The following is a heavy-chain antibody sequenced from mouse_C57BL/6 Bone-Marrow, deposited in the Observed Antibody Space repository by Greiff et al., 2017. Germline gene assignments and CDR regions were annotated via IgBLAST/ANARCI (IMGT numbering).Heavy chain of an antibody. CDR2: IYPGDGDT. D-gene: IGHD2-3*01. CDR1: GYAFSSSW. Sequence: VQLQQSGPELVKPGASVKISCKASGYAFSSSWMNWVKQRPGKGLEWIGRIYPGDGDTNYNGKFKGKATLTADKSSSTAYMQLSSLTSEDSAVYCCARWDGPIDYWGQGTTLTVSS. V-gene: IGHV1-82*01. CDR3: ARWDGPIDY. J-gene: IGHJ2*01.